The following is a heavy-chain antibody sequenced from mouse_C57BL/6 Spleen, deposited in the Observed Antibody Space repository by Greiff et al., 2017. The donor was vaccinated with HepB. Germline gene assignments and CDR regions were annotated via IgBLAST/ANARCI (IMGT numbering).Heavy chain of an antibody. CDR3: ARYYYYGSSYYAMDY. J-gene: IGHJ4*01. CDR2: IDPNSGGT. V-gene: IGHV1-72*01. Sequence: VQLQQPGAELVKPGASVKLSCKASGYTFTSYWMHWVKQRPGRGLEWIGRIDPNSGGTKYNEKFKSKATLTLDKPSSTAYMKHSSLTSEDSAVYYYARYYYYGSSYYAMDYWGQGTSVTVSS. D-gene: IGHD1-1*01. CDR1: GYTFTSYW.